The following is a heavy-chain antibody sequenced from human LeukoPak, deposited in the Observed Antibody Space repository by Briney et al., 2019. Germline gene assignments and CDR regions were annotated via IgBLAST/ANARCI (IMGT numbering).Heavy chain of an antibody. Sequence: SVKVSCKASGGTFSSYAISWVRQAPGQGLEWMGRIIPIFGTANYAQKFQGRVTITTDESTRTAYMELSSLRSEDTAVYYCARVRYGYDFAPYYMDVWGKGTTVTVSS. V-gene: IGHV1-69*05. D-gene: IGHD5-12*01. CDR1: GGTFSSYA. CDR3: ARVRYGYDFAPYYMDV. CDR2: IIPIFGTA. J-gene: IGHJ6*03.